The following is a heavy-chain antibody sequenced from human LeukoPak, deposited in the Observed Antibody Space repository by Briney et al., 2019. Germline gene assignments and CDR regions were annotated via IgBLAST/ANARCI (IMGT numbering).Heavy chain of an antibody. J-gene: IGHJ3*02. Sequence: PGGARRLSCAASGFTFSSYGMHWVRQAPGKGLEGVAVISYDGSNKYYADSVKGRFTISRDNSKNTLYLQMNSLRAEDTAVYYCAKPTELLWFGELFKDAFDIWGQGTMVTVSS. D-gene: IGHD3-10*01. CDR1: GFTFSSYG. V-gene: IGHV3-30*18. CDR3: AKPTELLWFGELFKDAFDI. CDR2: ISYDGSNK.